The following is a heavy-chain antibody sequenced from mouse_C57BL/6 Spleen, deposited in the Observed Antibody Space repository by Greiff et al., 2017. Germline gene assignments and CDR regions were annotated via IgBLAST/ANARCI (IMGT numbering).Heavy chain of an antibody. D-gene: IGHD1-1*01. V-gene: IGHV1-55*01. CDR1: GYTFTSYW. CDR3: ARSYGSSSGWFAY. J-gene: IGHJ3*01. CDR2: IYPGSGST. Sequence: QVQLQQPGAELVKPGASVKMSCKASGYTFTSYWITWVKQRPGQGLEWIGDIYPGSGSTNYNEKFKSKATLTVDTSSSTAYMQLSSLTSEDSAVYYCARSYGSSSGWFAYWGQGTLVTVSA.